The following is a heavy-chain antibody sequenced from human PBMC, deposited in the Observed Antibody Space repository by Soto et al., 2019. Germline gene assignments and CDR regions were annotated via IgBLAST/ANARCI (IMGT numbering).Heavy chain of an antibody. CDR3: ARDQLEQWPEYYYCYGMDV. CDR2: INSDGSST. CDR1: GFTFSSYW. D-gene: IGHD6-19*01. Sequence: GGSLRLSCAASGFTFSSYWMHWVRQAPGKGLVWVSRINSDGSSTSYADSVKGRFTISRDNAKNKLYLQMNSLRSEVTAVYYCARDQLEQWPEYYYCYGMDVWGQGTTVTAP. V-gene: IGHV3-74*01. J-gene: IGHJ6*02.